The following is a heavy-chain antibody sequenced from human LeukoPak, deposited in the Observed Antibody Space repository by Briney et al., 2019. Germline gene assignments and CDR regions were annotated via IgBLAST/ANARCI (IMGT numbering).Heavy chain of an antibody. CDR3: ARGGGLDA. D-gene: IGHD3-16*01. Sequence: PGGSLRLSCAASGFLFRTFWMNWVRQAPGKGLEWVANIKEDGSEKYYVDFVKGRFTISRDNAKNSLYLQMSNLRAEDTAVYFCARGGGLDAWGQGATVTVSS. CDR2: IKEDGSEK. V-gene: IGHV3-7*03. J-gene: IGHJ6*02. CDR1: GFLFRTFW.